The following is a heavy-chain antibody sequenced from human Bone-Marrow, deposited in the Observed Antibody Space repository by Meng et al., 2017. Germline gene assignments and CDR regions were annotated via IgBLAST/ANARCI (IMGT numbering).Heavy chain of an antibody. Sequence: QLQEAGPGLVKPPQTLSLTCTVSGGSIRSGGYYWSWIRQHPGKGLEWIGYIYYSGSTYYNPSLKSLVTISVDTSKNQFSLKLSSVTAADTAVYYCARVGYSGSRVTSYYFDYWGQGTLVTVSS. CDR2: IYYSGST. CDR3: ARVGYSGSRVTSYYFDY. V-gene: IGHV4-31*01. CDR1: GGSIRSGGYY. D-gene: IGHD1-26*01. J-gene: IGHJ4*02.